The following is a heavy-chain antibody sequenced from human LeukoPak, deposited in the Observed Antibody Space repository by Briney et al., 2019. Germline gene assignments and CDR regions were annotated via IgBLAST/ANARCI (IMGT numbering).Heavy chain of an antibody. Sequence: ASVKVSCKVSGYTLTELSMHWVRQAPGKGLEWMGGFDPEDGETIYAQKFQGRVTMTEDTSTDTAYMELSSLRSEDTAVYYCARVKGRYYYDSSGSTLKGAFDIWGQGTMVTVSS. J-gene: IGHJ3*02. V-gene: IGHV1-24*01. CDR2: FDPEDGET. CDR3: ARVKGRYYYDSSGSTLKGAFDI. CDR1: GYTLTELS. D-gene: IGHD3-22*01.